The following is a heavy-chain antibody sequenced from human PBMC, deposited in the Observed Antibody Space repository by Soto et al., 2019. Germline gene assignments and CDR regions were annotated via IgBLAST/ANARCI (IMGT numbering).Heavy chain of an antibody. CDR3: ATGRGYSSGWYLLFDN. CDR1: GDSMNIYE. J-gene: IGHJ4*02. CDR2: IYYSGST. Sequence: SGDSMNIYEFGWIRKTPGKGLEWIGYIYYSGSTNYNPSLKSRVTISVDTSKNQFSLKLSSVTAADTAVYYCATGRGYSSGWYLLFDNCGQPTLVTGYS. D-gene: IGHD6-19*01. V-gene: IGHV4-59*01.